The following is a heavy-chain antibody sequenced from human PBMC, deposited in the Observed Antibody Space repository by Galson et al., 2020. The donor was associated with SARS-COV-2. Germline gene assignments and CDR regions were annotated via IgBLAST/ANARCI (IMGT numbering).Heavy chain of an antibody. V-gene: IGHV3-30*03. J-gene: IGHJ4*02. CDR3: AREVLLLWMAGAYFDY. D-gene: IGHD3-10*01. Sequence: QAGGSLRLSCAASGFTFSSYGMHWVRQAPGNGLEWVAAISYDGSNKYYADSVKGRFTISRDNSKNTLYLQMNSLRAEDTAVYYCAREVLLLWMAGAYFDYWGQGTLVTVSS. CDR1: GFTFSSYG. CDR2: ISYDGSNK.